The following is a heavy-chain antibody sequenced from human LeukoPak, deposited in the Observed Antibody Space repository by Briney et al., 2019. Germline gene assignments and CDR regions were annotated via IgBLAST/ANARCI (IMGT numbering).Heavy chain of an antibody. J-gene: IGHJ4*02. D-gene: IGHD2-15*01. CDR1: GYTFTSYG. CDR3: ARHYCSGGSRYSIFDY. Sequence: ASVKVSCKASGYTFTSYGISWVRQAPGQGLEWMGWISAYNGYTNYAQKLQGRVAMTTDTSTSTAYMELRSLRSDDTAVYYCARHYCSGGSRYSIFDYWGQGTLVTVSS. CDR2: ISAYNGYT. V-gene: IGHV1-18*01.